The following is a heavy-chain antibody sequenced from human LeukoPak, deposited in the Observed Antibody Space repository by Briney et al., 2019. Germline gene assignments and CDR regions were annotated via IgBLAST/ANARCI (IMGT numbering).Heavy chain of an antibody. CDR3: ASSILYYYGMDV. Sequence: GGSLRLSCAASGFTFSDYYMSWIRQAPGKGLEWVSYISSSGNTIYYADSVKGRFTISRDNAKNSLYLQMNSLRAEDTAVYYCASSILYYYGMDVWGQGTTVTVSS. V-gene: IGHV3-11*01. D-gene: IGHD2-21*01. CDR1: GFTFSDYY. CDR2: ISSSGNTI. J-gene: IGHJ6*02.